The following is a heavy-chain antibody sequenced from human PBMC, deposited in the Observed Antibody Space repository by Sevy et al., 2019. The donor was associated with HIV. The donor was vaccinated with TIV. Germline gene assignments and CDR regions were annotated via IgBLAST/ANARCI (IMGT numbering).Heavy chain of an antibody. Sequence: GGSLRLSCAASGFTFSSYEMNWVRQAPGKGLEWVSYISNSGSTIYYSDSVKGRLTISRDNAKNSLYLQMNSLRVEDTAVYYCARDLPPSATTVAHFDYWGRGTLVTVSS. J-gene: IGHJ4*02. V-gene: IGHV3-48*03. D-gene: IGHD4-17*01. CDR1: GFTFSSYE. CDR3: ARDLPPSATTVAHFDY. CDR2: ISNSGSTI.